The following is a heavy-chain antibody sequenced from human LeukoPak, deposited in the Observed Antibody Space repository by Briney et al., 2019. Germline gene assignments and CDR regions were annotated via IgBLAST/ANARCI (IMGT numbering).Heavy chain of an antibody. J-gene: IGHJ6*03. CDR2: IDWDDDK. D-gene: IGHD4-23*01. Sequence: SGPTLVNPTQTLTLTCTFSGFSLSTSGMCVSWIRQPPGKALEWLARIDWDDDKYYSTYLKTRLTISKDTSKNQVVLTMTNVNPEDTATYYCARTAGGNSYFYYMDVWGEGTTVTVSS. CDR1: GFSLSTSGMC. CDR3: ARTAGGNSYFYYMDV. V-gene: IGHV2-70*11.